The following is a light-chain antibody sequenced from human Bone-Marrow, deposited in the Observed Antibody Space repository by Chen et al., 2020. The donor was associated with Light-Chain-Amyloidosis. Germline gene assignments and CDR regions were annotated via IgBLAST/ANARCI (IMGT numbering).Light chain of an antibody. V-gene: IGLV2-14*01. CDR3: SSYTITNTLV. Sequence: QSALTQPASVSGSPGQSITISCTGTSSDVGGDNHVSWYQQHPDKAPKLMIYEVPNRPSWVPDRFSGSKSDHTASLTISGLQTEDEADYFCSSYTITNTLVFGSGTRVTVL. CDR2: EVP. CDR1: SSDVGGDNH. J-gene: IGLJ1*01.